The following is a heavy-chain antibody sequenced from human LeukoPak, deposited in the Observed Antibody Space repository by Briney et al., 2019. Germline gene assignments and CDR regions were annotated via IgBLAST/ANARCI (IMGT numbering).Heavy chain of an antibody. J-gene: IGHJ4*02. Sequence: GGSLRLSCAASGFTFSSYSMNWVRQAPGKGLEWVSSISSSSSYIYYADSVKGRFTISRDNAKNSLYLQMNSLRAEDTGVYYCAREEYCSSTSCYPGTFDYWGQGTLVTVSS. D-gene: IGHD2-2*01. V-gene: IGHV3-21*01. CDR1: GFTFSSYS. CDR2: ISSSSSYI. CDR3: AREEYCSSTSCYPGTFDY.